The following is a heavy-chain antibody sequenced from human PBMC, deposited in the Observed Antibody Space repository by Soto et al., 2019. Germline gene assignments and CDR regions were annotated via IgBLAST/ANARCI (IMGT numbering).Heavy chain of an antibody. D-gene: IGHD3-16*02. CDR3: AHRTVISLSAYFDY. V-gene: IGHV2-5*02. CDR1: GFSLSTGRKG. CDR2: IYWDDDK. J-gene: IGHJ4*02. Sequence: QITLKESGPTLVKPTQTLTLTCTFSGFSLSTGRKGVGWIRQPPGKALEWLALIYWDDDKRYSPSLTSRLTITKDTSKNQVVLTLTNMDPVDTATYYCAHRTVISLSAYFDYWGQGTLVTVSS.